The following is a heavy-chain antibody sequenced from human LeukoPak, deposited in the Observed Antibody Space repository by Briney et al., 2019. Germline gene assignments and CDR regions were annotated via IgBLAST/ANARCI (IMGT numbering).Heavy chain of an antibody. J-gene: IGHJ4*02. CDR2: IYYSGST. V-gene: IGHV4-39*01. Sequence: SETLSLTCTVSGGSISSSSYYWGWIRQPPGKGLEWIGGIYYSGSTYYNPSLKSRVTISVDTSKNQFSLKLSSVTAADTAVYYCARHVAVAGNGEGYFDYWGQGTLVTVSS. CDR3: ARHVAVAGNGEGYFDY. CDR1: GGSISSSSYY. D-gene: IGHD6-19*01.